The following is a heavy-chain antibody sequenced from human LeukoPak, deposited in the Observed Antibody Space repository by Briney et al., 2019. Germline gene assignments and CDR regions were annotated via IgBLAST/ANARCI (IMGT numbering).Heavy chain of an antibody. D-gene: IGHD2-15*01. Sequence: GGSLRLSCAASGFTFSSYAMHWVRQAPGKGLEWVAVISYDGSNKYYADSVKGRFTISRDNSKNTLYLQMNSLRAEDPAVYYCASLCSGGSCKIDYWGQGTLVTVSS. CDR1: GFTFSSYA. V-gene: IGHV3-30*04. J-gene: IGHJ4*02. CDR2: ISYDGSNK. CDR3: ASLCSGGSCKIDY.